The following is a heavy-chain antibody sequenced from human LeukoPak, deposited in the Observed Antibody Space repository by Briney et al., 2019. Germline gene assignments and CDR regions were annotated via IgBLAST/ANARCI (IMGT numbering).Heavy chain of an antibody. CDR1: GFTFSSFW. V-gene: IGHV3-7*04. J-gene: IGHJ4*02. D-gene: IGHD1-1*01. CDR2: IKYDESER. CDR3: ARVTTNGYFEY. Sequence: PGGSLRLSCAASGFTFSSFWMGWVRQAPGKGLEWVASIKYDESERHYVDSVKGRFTISRDNAKNSLYLQMNSLRAEDTAVYFCARVTTNGYFEYWGQGSLVTISS.